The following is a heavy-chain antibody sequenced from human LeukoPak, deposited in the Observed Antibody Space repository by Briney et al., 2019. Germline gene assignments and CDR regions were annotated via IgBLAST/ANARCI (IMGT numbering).Heavy chain of an antibody. CDR1: GFTLRNAW. CDR2: LKSIGGGGTK. D-gene: IGHD3-22*01. V-gene: IGHV3-15*01. J-gene: IGHJ3*02. CDR3: TADLPNYSDAGGPDAFDI. Sequence: GSLRLSCAASGFTLRNAWMSWVRQAPGKGPEWVGRLKSIGGGGTKDYAAPVQGRFTISRDDSKNTLYLQMNNLRTGDTALYYCTADLPNYSDAGGPDAFDIWGQGTMVTVSS.